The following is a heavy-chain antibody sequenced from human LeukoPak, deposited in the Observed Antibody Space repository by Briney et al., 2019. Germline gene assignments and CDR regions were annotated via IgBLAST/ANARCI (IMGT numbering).Heavy chain of an antibody. D-gene: IGHD6-13*01. J-gene: IGHJ4*02. CDR2: INPKNAAT. CDR3: ARTLYIAAGPGCLDY. CDR1: GYTFTNYY. Sequence: GASVKVSCKASGYTFTNYYMHWVRQAPGQGLEWMGWINPKNAATNYAQKFQGRVTLTRDTSSGTVYMELSSLSSDDTAVYYCARTLYIAAGPGCLDYWGQGTLVTVSS. V-gene: IGHV1-2*02.